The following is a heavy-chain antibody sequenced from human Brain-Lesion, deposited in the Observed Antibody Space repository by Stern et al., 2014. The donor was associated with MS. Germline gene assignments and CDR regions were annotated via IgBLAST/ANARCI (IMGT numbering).Heavy chain of an antibody. CDR3: ARDKEDTNMAFRYFDN. D-gene: IGHD5-18*01. V-gene: IGHV4-61*02. J-gene: IGHJ4*02. CDR1: GGSVGSGSYD. CDR2: IYTTGST. Sequence: QVQLQESGPGLVKPSQTLSLTCTVSGGSVGSGSYDWSWIRPPAGKGLEWIGRIYTTGSTYYNPSLKSRVPISIAPSKTQFSLNLTSVTAADTAVYYCARDKEDTNMAFRYFDNWGQGTLVTVSS.